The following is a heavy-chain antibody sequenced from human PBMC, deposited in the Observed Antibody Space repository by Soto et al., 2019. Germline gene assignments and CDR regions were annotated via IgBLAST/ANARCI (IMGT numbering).Heavy chain of an antibody. CDR2: INHSGST. CDR3: ARLRITMVRGVPRYFDY. Sequence: KPSETLSLTCAVYGGSFSGYYWSWIRQPPGKGLEWIGEINHSGSTNYNPSLKSRVTISVDTSKSQFSLKLSSVTAADTAVYYCARLRITMVRGVPRYFDYWGQGTLVTVSS. J-gene: IGHJ4*02. CDR1: GGSFSGYY. V-gene: IGHV4-34*01. D-gene: IGHD3-10*01.